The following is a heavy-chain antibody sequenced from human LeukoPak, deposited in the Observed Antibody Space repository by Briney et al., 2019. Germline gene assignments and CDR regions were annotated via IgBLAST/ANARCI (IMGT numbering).Heavy chain of an antibody. CDR3: ARDPSYCGGGSCYPYFDF. D-gene: IGHD2-15*01. CDR1: GFTFSSYS. J-gene: IGHJ4*02. CDR2: ISSSSSTI. V-gene: IGHV3-48*04. Sequence: GGSLRLSCAASGFTFSSYSMNWVRQAPGKGLEWVSYISSSSSTIYYADSVKGRFTISRDNAKKSVYLQMNSLRAEDTALYYCARDPSYCGGGSCYPYFDFWGQGILVTVSS.